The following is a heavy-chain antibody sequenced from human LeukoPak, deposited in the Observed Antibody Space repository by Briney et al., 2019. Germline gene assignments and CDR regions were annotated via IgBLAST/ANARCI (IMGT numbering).Heavy chain of an antibody. CDR1: GHTFTSYG. CDR2: ISAYNGNT. V-gene: IGHV1-18*01. Sequence: GASVKVSCKASGHTFTSYGISWVRQAPGQGLEWMGWISAYNGNTNYAQRLQGRVTMTTDTSTSTAYMELRSLRSDDTAVYYCARDGLRFLEWLPPVDYWGQGTLVTVSS. CDR3: ARDGLRFLEWLPPVDY. J-gene: IGHJ4*02. D-gene: IGHD3-3*01.